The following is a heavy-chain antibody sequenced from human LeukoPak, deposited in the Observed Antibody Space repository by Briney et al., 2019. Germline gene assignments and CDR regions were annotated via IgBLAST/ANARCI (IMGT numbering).Heavy chain of an antibody. V-gene: IGHV3-53*01. J-gene: IGHJ3*02. D-gene: IGHD3-9*01. Sequence: GGSLRLSCAASGFTVSSNYMSWVRQASGKGLEWVSVIYSGGTTYYADSVKGRFTISRGNSKNTLYLQMNSLRAEDTAVYYCARTYYDILTGYYMWAFDIWGQGTMVTVSS. CDR1: GFTVSSNY. CDR2: IYSGGTT. CDR3: ARTYYDILTGYYMWAFDI.